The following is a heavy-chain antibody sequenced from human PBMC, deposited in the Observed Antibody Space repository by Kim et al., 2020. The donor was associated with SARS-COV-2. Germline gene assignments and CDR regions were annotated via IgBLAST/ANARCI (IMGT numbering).Heavy chain of an antibody. CDR2: IYSGGRI. Sequence: GGSLRLSCAVSGFTVSSNYMSWVRQAPGKGLEWVSVIYSGGRIYYADSVKGRFTISRDNSKNTLYLQMNSLRAEDTAVYYCARVLSSVAAQGSMDVWGQGTTVTVSS. J-gene: IGHJ6*02. CDR3: ARVLSSVAAQGSMDV. CDR1: GFTVSSNY. V-gene: IGHV3-66*01. D-gene: IGHD6-19*01.